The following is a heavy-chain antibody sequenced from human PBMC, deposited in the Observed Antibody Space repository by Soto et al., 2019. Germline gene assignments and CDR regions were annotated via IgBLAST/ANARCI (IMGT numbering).Heavy chain of an antibody. Sequence: GGSRRRSWADSGFSFSTYIMSWVRQTPGKGLEWVSAITATGDRTYYADSVTGRFTISRDNSKKTHYLQMTSLRAEDTAIYYCATMNGYFEYWGQGTPVTVSS. CDR2: ITATGDRT. CDR1: GFSFSTYI. J-gene: IGHJ4*02. V-gene: IGHV3-23*01. CDR3: ATMNGYFEY. D-gene: IGHD3-22*01.